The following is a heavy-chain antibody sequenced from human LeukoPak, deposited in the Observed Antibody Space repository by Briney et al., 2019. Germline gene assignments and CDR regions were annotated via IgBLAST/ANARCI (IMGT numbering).Heavy chain of an antibody. CDR2: IYYSGST. V-gene: IGHV4-30-4*08. J-gene: IGHJ4*02. CDR1: GGSISSGDYY. CDR3: ARDWVGATGNFDY. Sequence: TSQTLSLTCTVSGGSISSGDYYWSWIRQPPGKGLEWIGYIYYSGSTYYNPSLKSRVIISVDTSKNQFSLKLSSVTAADTAVYYCARDWVGATGNFDYWGQGTLVTVSS. D-gene: IGHD1-26*01.